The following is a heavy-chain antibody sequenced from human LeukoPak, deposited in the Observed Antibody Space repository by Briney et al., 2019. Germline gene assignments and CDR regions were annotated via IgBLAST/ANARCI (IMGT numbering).Heavy chain of an antibody. Sequence: PGGSLRLSCAASGFTFSNYAMSWVRQAPGKGLEWVSAMSGSGGTTYYADSVKGRFAISRDNSRNTLYLQMSSLRTEDTALYYCAKVQQLATIYYFDYWGQGSLVTVSS. V-gene: IGHV3-23*01. CDR2: MSGSGGTT. CDR1: GFTFSNYA. D-gene: IGHD6-13*01. J-gene: IGHJ4*02. CDR3: AKVQQLATIYYFDY.